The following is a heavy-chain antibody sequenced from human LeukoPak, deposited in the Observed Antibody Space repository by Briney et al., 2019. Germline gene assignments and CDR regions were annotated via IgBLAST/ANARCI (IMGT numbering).Heavy chain of an antibody. V-gene: IGHV1-18*01. D-gene: IGHD4-17*01. CDR3: AREDYGNWFDP. J-gene: IGHJ5*02. Sequence: LQGRVTMTTDTSTSTAYMELRSLRSDDTAVYYCAREDYGNWFDPWGQGTLVTVSS.